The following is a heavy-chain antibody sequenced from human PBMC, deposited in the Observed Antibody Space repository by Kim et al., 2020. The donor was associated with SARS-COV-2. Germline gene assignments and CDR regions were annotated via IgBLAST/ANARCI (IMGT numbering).Heavy chain of an antibody. D-gene: IGHD2-2*01. V-gene: IGHV1-8*01. CDR3: ARGATGWPVVPAANWFDP. J-gene: IGHJ5*02. Sequence: ASVKVSCKASGYTFTSYDINWVRQATGQGLEWMGWMNPNSGNTGYAQKFQGRVTMTRNTSISTAYMELSSLRSEDTAVYYCARGATGWPVVPAANWFDPWGQGTLVTVSS. CDR2: MNPNSGNT. CDR1: GYTFTSYD.